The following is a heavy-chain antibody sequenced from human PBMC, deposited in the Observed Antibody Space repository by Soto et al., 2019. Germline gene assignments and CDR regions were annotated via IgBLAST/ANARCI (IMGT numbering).Heavy chain of an antibody. V-gene: IGHV4-59*01. CDR3: ARGTTVTQHTDWFDP. CDR1: GGSISNYY. Sequence: SETLSLTCTVSGGSISNYYWSWIRQPPGKGLEWIGYIYYSGSTNYNPSLKSRVTISVDTSKNQFSLKLSSVTAADTAVYYCARGTTVTQHTDWFDPWGQGTLVTVSS. CDR2: IYYSGST. J-gene: IGHJ5*02. D-gene: IGHD4-17*01.